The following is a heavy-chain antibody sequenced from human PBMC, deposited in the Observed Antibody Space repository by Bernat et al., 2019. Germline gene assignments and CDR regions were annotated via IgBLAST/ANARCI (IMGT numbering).Heavy chain of an antibody. J-gene: IGHJ4*02. CDR2: IRSKANSYAT. V-gene: IGHV3-73*02. CDR3: TRGITGTTPYFDY. CDR1: GFTFSGSA. Sequence: EVQLVESGGGLVQPGGSLKLSCAASGFTFSGSAMHWVRQASGKGLEWVGRIRSKANSYATAYAASVKGRFTISRDDSKNTAYLQMNSLKTEDTAVYYCTRGITGTTPYFDYWGQGTLVTVSS. D-gene: IGHD1-20*01.